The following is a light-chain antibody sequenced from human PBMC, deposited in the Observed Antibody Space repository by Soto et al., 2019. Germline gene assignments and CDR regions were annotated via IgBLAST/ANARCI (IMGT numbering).Light chain of an antibody. V-gene: IGLV2-14*01. CDR1: SSDVGGYNY. CDR2: EVS. CDR3: SSYTSSSRV. Sequence: ALTQPASVSGSPGQSITISCTGTSSDVGGYNYVSWYQQHPGKAPKLMIYEVSNRPSGVSNRFSGSKSGNTASLTISGLQAEDEADYYCSSYTSSSRVFGGGTKLTVL. J-gene: IGLJ2*01.